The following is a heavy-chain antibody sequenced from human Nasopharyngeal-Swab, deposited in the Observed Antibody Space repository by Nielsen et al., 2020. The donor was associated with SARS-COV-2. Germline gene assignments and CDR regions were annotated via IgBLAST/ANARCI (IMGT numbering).Heavy chain of an antibody. CDR2: LSVVGNT. D-gene: IGHD6-19*01. CDR3: ARGTSDWRGIDY. CDR1: GFTIGSYY. J-gene: IGHJ4*02. Sequence: GESLKISCAASGFTIGSYYMSWVRQAPGKGLEWVTILSVVGNTFYIESVKGRFTSSRDNAKNTLYLQMNSLRVEDTAVYFCARGTSDWRGIDYWGQGTLVTVSS. V-gene: IGHV3-53*01.